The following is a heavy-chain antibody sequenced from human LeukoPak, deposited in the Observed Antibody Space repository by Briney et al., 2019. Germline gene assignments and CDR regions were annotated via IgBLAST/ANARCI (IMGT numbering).Heavy chain of an antibody. Sequence: PGRSLRLSCAASGFTSSSYAMHWVRQAPGKGLEWVAVISYDGSNKYYADSVKGRFTISRDNSKNTLYLQMNSLRAEDTAVYYCASSWGSSWSNWFDPWGQGTLVTVSS. CDR1: GFTSSSYA. V-gene: IGHV3-30*01. CDR2: ISYDGSNK. J-gene: IGHJ5*02. CDR3: ASSWGSSWSNWFDP. D-gene: IGHD6-13*01.